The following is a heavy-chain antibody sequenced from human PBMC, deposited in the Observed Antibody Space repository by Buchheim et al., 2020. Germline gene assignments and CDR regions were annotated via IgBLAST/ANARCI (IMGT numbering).Heavy chain of an antibody. CDR2: IKQDGSEK. V-gene: IGHV3-7*01. D-gene: IGHD4-17*01. J-gene: IGHJ4*02. CDR3: ARETHDYGDYNAGFDY. CDR1: GFTFSSYW. Sequence: EVQLVESGGGLVQPGGSLRLSCAASGFTFSSYWMSWVRQAPGKGLEWVANIKQDGSEKYYVDSVKGRFTISSDNAKNSLYLQMNSLRAEDTAVYYCARETHDYGDYNAGFDYWGQGTL.